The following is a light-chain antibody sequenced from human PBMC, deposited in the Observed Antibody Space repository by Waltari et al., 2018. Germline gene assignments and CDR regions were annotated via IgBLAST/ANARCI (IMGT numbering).Light chain of an antibody. J-gene: IGKJ5*01. CDR2: KAS. CDR1: QSISSW. V-gene: IGKV1-5*03. CDR3: QQYENYPIT. Sequence: DIQMTQSPSTLSASAGDRVTITCRASQSISSWLAWYQQKPGKAPNLLIYKASTLESGVPSRFSGSGSGTEVTLTISSLQPDDFATYYCQQYENYPITFGQGTRLEIK.